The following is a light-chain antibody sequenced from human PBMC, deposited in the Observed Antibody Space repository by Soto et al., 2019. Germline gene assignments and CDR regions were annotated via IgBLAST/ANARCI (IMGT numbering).Light chain of an antibody. Sequence: DIVMTQSPDSLAVSLGERATINCKSSQRVLYSSNNKNYLAWYQQKPGQHPQMIIYWASTRDSGVTDRFSGSGSGTDFTLTISILQAEDVAVYYCHQYYSSPQTFGQGTNVEIK. J-gene: IGKJ1*01. CDR1: QRVLYSSNNKNY. CDR2: WAS. V-gene: IGKV4-1*01. CDR3: HQYYSSPQT.